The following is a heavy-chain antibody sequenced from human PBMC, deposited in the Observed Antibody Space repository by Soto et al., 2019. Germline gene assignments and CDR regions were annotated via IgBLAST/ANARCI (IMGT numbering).Heavy chain of an antibody. Sequence: EVQLLESGGGLVQPGGSLRLSCVASGFTFSSYAMSWVRQAPGKGLEWVSGISGSGGSTYYADSVKGRFTISRDNSKNTLYLQMNSLRAEDTAVYYCAKDPGIAAAGTGDYWGQGTLVTVSS. V-gene: IGHV3-23*01. CDR2: ISGSGGST. CDR1: GFTFSSYA. D-gene: IGHD6-13*01. CDR3: AKDPGIAAAGTGDY. J-gene: IGHJ4*02.